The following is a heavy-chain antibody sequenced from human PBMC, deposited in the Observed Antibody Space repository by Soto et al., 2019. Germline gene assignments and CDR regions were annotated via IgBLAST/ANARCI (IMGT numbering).Heavy chain of an antibody. CDR1: GASTSNYH. J-gene: IGHJ4*02. D-gene: IGHD5-18*01. V-gene: IGHV4-59*12. CDR2: VYHRGTT. CDR3: ALGGYNYGRPFDF. Sequence: PSETLSLTCSVSGASTSNYHCSWIRQSPGKGLEWIGYVYHRGTTYYTPSLKSRVNMSVDTSTNEFYLNLKSVTAADTAVYYCALGGYNYGRPFDFWGQGTLVTVSS.